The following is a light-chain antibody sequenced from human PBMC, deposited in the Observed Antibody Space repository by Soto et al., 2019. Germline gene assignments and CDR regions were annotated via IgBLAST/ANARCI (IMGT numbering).Light chain of an antibody. CDR1: QSVRSNY. V-gene: IGKV3-20*01. Sequence: EIVLTQSPGTLSLSPGERATLSCRASQSVRSNYLAWYQQKPGRAPRLLIYGASSRATGIPDRFSGSGSGTDFTLTIGRLEPEDFAVYYCQQYGSSPRAFGGGTKVDIK. CDR2: GAS. CDR3: QQYGSSPRA. J-gene: IGKJ4*01.